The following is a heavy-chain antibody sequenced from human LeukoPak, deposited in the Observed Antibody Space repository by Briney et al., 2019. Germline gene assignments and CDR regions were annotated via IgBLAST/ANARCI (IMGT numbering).Heavy chain of an antibody. CDR3: ARHVADILNGFDP. D-gene: IGHD3-9*01. Sequence: SETLSLTCTVSGGSISSYYWSWIRQPPGKGLEWIGYIYTRGSTNYNPSLKSRVTISVDTSKNQFSLKLSSVTAADTAVYYCARHVADILNGFDPWGQGTLVTVSS. CDR2: IYTRGST. CDR1: GGSISSYY. J-gene: IGHJ5*02. V-gene: IGHV4-4*09.